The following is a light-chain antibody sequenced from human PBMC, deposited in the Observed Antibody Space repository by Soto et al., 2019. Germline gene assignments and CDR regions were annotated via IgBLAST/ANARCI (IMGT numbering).Light chain of an antibody. J-gene: IGKJ1*01. CDR3: MQGTLWPPT. V-gene: IGKV2-30*01. Sequence: DVVMTQSPLSLPVTLGQPASISCRSSQSLVYSDGYAYLNWFQQRPGQSPRRLIYKASNRDSGVPDRFSGSGSGPDFTLQIDRVEAEDVGIYYCMQGTLWPPTFGRGTRVEIK. CDR1: QSLVYSDGYAY. CDR2: KAS.